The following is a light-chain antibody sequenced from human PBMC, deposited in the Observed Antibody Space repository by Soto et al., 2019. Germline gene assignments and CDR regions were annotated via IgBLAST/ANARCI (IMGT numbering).Light chain of an antibody. V-gene: IGKV3-20*01. CDR3: QQFSSYPLT. Sequence: EFVLTQSPGTLSLSPGERATLSCRASQTVRNNYLAWYQQKPGQAPRLLIDDATSRATGIPDRFSGGGSGTDFTLTISRLAPEDVAVYYCQQFSSYPLTFGGGTKVEIK. J-gene: IGKJ4*01. CDR2: DAT. CDR1: QTVRNNY.